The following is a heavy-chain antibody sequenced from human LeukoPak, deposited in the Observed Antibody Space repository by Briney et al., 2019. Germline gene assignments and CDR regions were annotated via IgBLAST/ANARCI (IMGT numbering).Heavy chain of an antibody. D-gene: IGHD6-6*01. CDR3: ARLRTGSSSSSY. CDR1: GFTFSSYA. J-gene: IGHJ4*02. CDR2: ISYDGSNK. Sequence: GGSLRLSCAASGFTFSSYAMHWVRQAPGKGLEWVAVISYDGSNKYYADSVKGRFTISRDNSKNTLYLQMNSLRAEDTVVYYCARLRTGSSSSSYWGQGTLVTVSS. V-gene: IGHV3-30-3*01.